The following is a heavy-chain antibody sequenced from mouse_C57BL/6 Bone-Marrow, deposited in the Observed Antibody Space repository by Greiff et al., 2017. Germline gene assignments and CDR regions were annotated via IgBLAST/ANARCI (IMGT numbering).Heavy chain of an antibody. V-gene: IGHV5-2*01. D-gene: IGHD2-2*01. CDR3: ARQGYYYAMDY. Sequence: EVKLMESGGGLVQPGESLKLSCESNEYEFPSHDMSWVRKTPEKGLELVAAINSDGGSTYYPDTMERRFIISRDNTKKTLYLQMSSLRSEDTALYYCARQGYYYAMDYWGQGTSVTVSS. J-gene: IGHJ4*01. CDR1: EYEFPSHD. CDR2: INSDGGST.